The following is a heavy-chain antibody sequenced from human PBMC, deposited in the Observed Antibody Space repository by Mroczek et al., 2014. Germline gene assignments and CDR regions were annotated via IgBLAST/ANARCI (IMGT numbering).Heavy chain of an antibody. D-gene: IGHD3-22*01. V-gene: IGHV3-21*01. J-gene: IGHJ5*02. CDR2: ISSSSSYI. CDR3: ARDFADSSGYSNWFDP. Sequence: VQLVESGGGLVKPGGSLRLSCAASGFTFSSYSMNWVRQAPGKGLEWVSSISSSSSYIYYADSVKGRFTISRDNAKNSLYLQMNSLRAEDTAVYYCARDFADSSGYSNWFDPWGQGTLVTVSS. CDR1: GFTFSSYS.